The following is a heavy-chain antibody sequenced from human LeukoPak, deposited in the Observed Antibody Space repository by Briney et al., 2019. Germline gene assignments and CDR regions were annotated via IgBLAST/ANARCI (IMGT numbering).Heavy chain of an antibody. CDR3: ATDLRDYYDSSGLKY. D-gene: IGHD3-22*01. Sequence: EASVKVSCKVSGYTLTELSMHWVRQAPGKGLEWMGGFDPEDGETIYAQKFQGRVTMTEDTSTDTAYMELSSLRSEDTAVYYCATDLRDYYDSSGLKYWGQGTLVTVSS. V-gene: IGHV1-24*01. CDR1: GYTLTELS. CDR2: FDPEDGET. J-gene: IGHJ4*02.